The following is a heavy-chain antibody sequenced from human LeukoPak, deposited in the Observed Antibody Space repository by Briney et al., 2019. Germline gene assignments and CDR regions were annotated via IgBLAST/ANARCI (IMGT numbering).Heavy chain of an antibody. CDR2: IYYSGST. CDR3: ARHYRGIVATIRYFDY. D-gene: IGHD5-12*01. V-gene: IGHV4-31*03. CDR1: GGSISSGGYY. Sequence: PSETLSLTCTVSGGSISSGGYYWSWIRQHPGKGLEWIGYIYYSGSTYYNPSLKSRVTISVDTSKNQFSLKLSSVTAADTAVYYCARHYRGIVATIRYFDYWGQGTLVTVSS. J-gene: IGHJ4*02.